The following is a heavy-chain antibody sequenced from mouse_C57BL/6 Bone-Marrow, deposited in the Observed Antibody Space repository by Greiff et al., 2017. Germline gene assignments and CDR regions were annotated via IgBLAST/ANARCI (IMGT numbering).Heavy chain of an antibody. CDR3: TTHDGDSYYFDY. Sequence: VQLQQSGAELVRPGASVKLSCTASGFNIKDDYMHWVKQRPEQGLEWIGWIDPENGDPEYASKFQGKATITEDTSSNAAYLQRSSLTSEDTAVYYGTTHDGDSYYFDYWGQGTTLTVSS. CDR2: IDPENGDP. J-gene: IGHJ2*01. V-gene: IGHV14-4*01. CDR1: GFNIKDDY. D-gene: IGHD2-3*01.